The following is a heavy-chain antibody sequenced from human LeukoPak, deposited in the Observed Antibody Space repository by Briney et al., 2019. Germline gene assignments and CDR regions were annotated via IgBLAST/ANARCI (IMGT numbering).Heavy chain of an antibody. CDR3: ARDRRFCSGDSCYSDSEYFQH. CDR1: GFTFNRCH. J-gene: IGHJ1*01. Sequence: GGSLRLSCAASGFTFNRCHMNWVRQAPGKGLEWVSYISSSGSTIYYADSVKGRFTISRDNAKSSLYLQMSSLTDEDTAVCYCARDRRFCSGDSCYSDSEYFQHWGQGTLVTVSS. CDR2: ISSSGSTI. V-gene: IGHV3-48*02. D-gene: IGHD2-15*01.